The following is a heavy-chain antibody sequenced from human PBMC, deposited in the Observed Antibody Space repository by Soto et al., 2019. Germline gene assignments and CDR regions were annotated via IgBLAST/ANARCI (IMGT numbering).Heavy chain of an antibody. CDR1: RFTFTNYA. Sequence: EVQLLESGGGLVQPGGSLRLSCAASRFTFTNYAMSWVRQAPGTGLEWLSAISGSGGSTNYADSVKGRFTISRDNSEYTRYLQMNSLRSEDTALYYFTKDSRGGAGSVWSHDYWGHVTVVTVSS. CDR2: ISGSGGST. D-gene: IGHD6-19*01. J-gene: IGHJ4*01. V-gene: IGHV3-23*01. CDR3: TKDSRGGAGSVWSHDY.